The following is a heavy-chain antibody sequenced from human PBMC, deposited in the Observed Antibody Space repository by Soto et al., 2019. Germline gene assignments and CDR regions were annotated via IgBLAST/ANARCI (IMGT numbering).Heavy chain of an antibody. CDR2: IKAHGGST. D-gene: IGHD1-26*01. CDR3: ARSSGGNFGIIIEGTNWFAP. J-gene: IGHJ5*02. CDR1: GYNFTSYG. V-gene: IGHV1-18*01. Sequence: ASVKVSCKASGYNFTSYGINWVRQAPGQRLQWMGAIKAHGGSTAYAQKFKGRVTLTRDTSASTVYMEVSSLTSEDTAMYYCARSSGGNFGIIIEGTNWFAPWGQGTLVTVSS.